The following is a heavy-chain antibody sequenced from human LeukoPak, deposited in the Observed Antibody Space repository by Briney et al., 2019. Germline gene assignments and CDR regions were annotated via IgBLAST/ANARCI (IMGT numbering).Heavy chain of an antibody. CDR1: GFTFSSYS. CDR3: ARGGYSGYDHDY. CDR2: ISSSSSYI. Sequence: GSLRLSCAASGFTFSSYSMNWVRQAPGKGLEWVSSISSSSSYIYYADSVKGRFTISRDNAKNSLYLQMNSLRAEDTAVYYCARGGYSGYDHDYWGQGTLVTVSS. V-gene: IGHV3-21*01. J-gene: IGHJ4*02. D-gene: IGHD5-12*01.